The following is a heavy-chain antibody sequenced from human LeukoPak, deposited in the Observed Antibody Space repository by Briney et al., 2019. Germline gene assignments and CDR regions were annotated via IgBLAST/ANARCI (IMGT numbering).Heavy chain of an antibody. CDR3: AREDRNSGYEPSK. CDR2: IYFSGST. CDR1: GGSISSGGYY. D-gene: IGHD5-12*01. J-gene: IGHJ4*02. Sequence: SETLSLTCTVSGGSISSGGYYWSWIRQHPGKGLEWIGYIYFSGSTYYNPSLKSRVTISVDTSKNQFSLKLSSVTAADTAVYYCAREDRNSGYEPSKWGQGTLVTVSS. V-gene: IGHV4-31*03.